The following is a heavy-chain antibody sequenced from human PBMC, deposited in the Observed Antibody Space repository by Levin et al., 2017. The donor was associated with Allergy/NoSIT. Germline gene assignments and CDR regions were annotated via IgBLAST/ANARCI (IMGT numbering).Heavy chain of an antibody. CDR2: IYIAGRT. CDR1: GDSISSGSFY. CDR3: ARAPVIPAAMFDP. D-gene: IGHD2-2*01. Sequence: SETLSLTCTVSGDSISSGSFYWTWIRQPAGKGLEWIGHIYIAGRTTYNPSLKSRVTISLDTSKNQFSLRLTSVTAADPAVYYCARAPVIPAAMFDPWGQGTRVTVSS. J-gene: IGHJ5*02. V-gene: IGHV4-61*09.